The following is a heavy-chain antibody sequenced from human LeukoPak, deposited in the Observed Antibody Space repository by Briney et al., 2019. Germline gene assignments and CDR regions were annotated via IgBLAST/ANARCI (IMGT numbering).Heavy chain of an antibody. D-gene: IGHD3-10*01. Sequence: GGSLRLSCAASGFTFSNYEMSWVRQAPGKGLEWVSAISGSGGSTYYADSVKGRFTISRDNSKNTLYLQMNSLRADDTAVYYCARYTGNYYGSGSYYQTPYYYYGMDVWAKGPRSPSP. CDR1: GFTFSNYE. V-gene: IGHV3-23*01. CDR2: ISGSGGST. CDR3: ARYTGNYYGSGSYYQTPYYYYGMDV. J-gene: IGHJ6*02.